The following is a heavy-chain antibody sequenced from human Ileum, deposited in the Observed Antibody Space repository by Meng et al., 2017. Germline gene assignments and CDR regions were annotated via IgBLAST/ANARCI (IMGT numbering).Heavy chain of an antibody. D-gene: IGHD3-16*01. Sequence: QITLKESAPTLVKPTQTLTLTRTFSGFSLTTGAEGVGWFRQPPGKGLEWLAMIYRDDEKRFSPSLNSRLTITKDTSKSQVVLTMTNMDPVDTATYYCARGRVGTWWFDPWGQGALVTVSS. CDR3: ARGRVGTWWFDP. J-gene: IGHJ5*02. CDR1: GFSLTTGAEG. V-gene: IGHV2-5*02. CDR2: IYRDDEK.